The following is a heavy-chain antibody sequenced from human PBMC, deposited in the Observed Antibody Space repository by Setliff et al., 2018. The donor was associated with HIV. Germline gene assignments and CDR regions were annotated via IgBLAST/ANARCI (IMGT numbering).Heavy chain of an antibody. V-gene: IGHV1-2*06. CDR3: ARDLFRWAAAGPNYFDS. CDR2: INPNSGGT. Sequence: GASVKVSCKASGYTFTDYFINWVRQAPGQGLEWMGRINPNSGGTNYPQKFQGRVTMTRDTSSNTAYMELRSLRSDDTAIYYCARDLFRWAAAGPNYFDSWGQGTLVTSPQ. J-gene: IGHJ4*02. CDR1: GYTFTDYF. D-gene: IGHD6-13*01.